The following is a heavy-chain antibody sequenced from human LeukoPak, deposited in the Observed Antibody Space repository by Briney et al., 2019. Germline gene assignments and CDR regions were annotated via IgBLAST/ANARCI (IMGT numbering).Heavy chain of an antibody. CDR3: ASLNVDTAMPTDY. J-gene: IGHJ4*02. CDR1: GGSISSYY. V-gene: IGHV4-59*08. CDR2: IYYSGST. Sequence: PSETLSFTCTVSGGSISSYYWSWIRQPPGKGLEWIGYIYYSGSTNYNPSLKSRVTISVDTSKNQFSLKLSSVTAADTAVYYCASLNVDTAMPTDYWGQGTLVTVSS. D-gene: IGHD5-18*01.